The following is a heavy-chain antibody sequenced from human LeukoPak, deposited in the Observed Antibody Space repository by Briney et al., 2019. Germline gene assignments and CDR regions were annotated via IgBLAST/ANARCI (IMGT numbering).Heavy chain of an antibody. D-gene: IGHD3-16*02. CDR2: IKSKTDGGTT. V-gene: IGHV3-15*01. Sequence: GGSLRLSCAASGFTFSNAWMSWVRQAPGKGLEWVGRIKSKTDGGTTDYAAPVKGRFTISRDDSKNTLYLQMNSLKTEDTAVYYCTTSDQLLPYDHVWGSYRYPDYWGQGTLVTVSS. J-gene: IGHJ4*02. CDR1: GFTFSNAW. CDR3: TTSDQLLPYDHVWGSYRYPDY.